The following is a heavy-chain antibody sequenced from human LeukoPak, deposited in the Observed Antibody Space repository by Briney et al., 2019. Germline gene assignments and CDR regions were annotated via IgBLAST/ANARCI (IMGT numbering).Heavy chain of an antibody. V-gene: IGHV3-23*01. J-gene: IGHJ4*02. CDR2: FCGSGGNT. D-gene: IGHD2-2*01. CDR1: RFTSATYA. Sequence: CLCPSCAISRFTSATYAMSWVRQAPGEGLGWVSGFCGSGGNTTYAASVKGRFTISVDSSKNTLYLKMDSVRAEDTAVYYCAKDRCSRNNCYLFDFWGQGTLVTVSS. CDR3: AKDRCSRNNCYLFDF.